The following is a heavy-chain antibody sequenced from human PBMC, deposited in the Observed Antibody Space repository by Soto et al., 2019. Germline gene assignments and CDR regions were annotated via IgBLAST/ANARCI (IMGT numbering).Heavy chain of an antibody. CDR3: ARCYCSVGSCFTCWHVDL. D-gene: IGHD6-19*01. Sequence: QGQLVQSGAEVTKPGASVKVSCQASGYIFNNYSLRWVRQVPGQGLEWVGWIGTYIGKTDSAQKFGDRVTMIADPSTATAYMVLRSLTSVVSALDYCARCYCSVGSCFTCWHVDLWGRGTLVTVSS. CDR2: IGTYIGKT. CDR1: GYIFNNYS. J-gene: IGHJ2*01. V-gene: IGHV1-18*01.